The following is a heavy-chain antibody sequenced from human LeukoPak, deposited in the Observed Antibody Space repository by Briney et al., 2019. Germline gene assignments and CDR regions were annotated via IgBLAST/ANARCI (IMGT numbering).Heavy chain of an antibody. Sequence: SETLSLTCTVSGGSISSNYWSWIRQPPGKGLEWIGYIYYSGSTNYNPSLKSRVTISVDTSKNQFSLKLSSVTAADTAVYYCASSIVEWELLYYWGQGTLVTVSS. D-gene: IGHD1-26*01. J-gene: IGHJ4*02. CDR1: GGSISSNY. CDR2: IYYSGST. V-gene: IGHV4-59*01. CDR3: ASSIVEWELLYY.